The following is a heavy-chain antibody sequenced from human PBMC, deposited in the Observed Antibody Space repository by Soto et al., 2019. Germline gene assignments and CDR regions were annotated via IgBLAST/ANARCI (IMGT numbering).Heavy chain of an antibody. D-gene: IGHD1-26*01. CDR2: TRNKANSYTT. CDR1: GFTFSDHY. CDR3: ARSGSVDP. Sequence: EVQLVESGGGLVQPGGSLRLSCAASGFTFSDHYMDWVRQAPGKGLEWVGRTRNKANSYTTAYAASVKGRFTISRDDSMNSLYLQMNSLKTEDTAVYYCARSGSVDPWGQGTLVTVSS. J-gene: IGHJ5*02. V-gene: IGHV3-72*01.